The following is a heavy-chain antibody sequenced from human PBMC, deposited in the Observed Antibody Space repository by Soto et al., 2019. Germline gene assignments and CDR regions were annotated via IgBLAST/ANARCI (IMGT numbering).Heavy chain of an antibody. CDR3: ASGAPRGSSEKRAAFDI. J-gene: IGHJ3*02. CDR2: INHSGST. CDR1: GGSVRGYY. D-gene: IGHD2-2*01. V-gene: IGHV4-34*01. Sequence: SDSLSITCAVYGGSVRGYYCSWTRQNPGKGLEWIGEINHSGSTNYNPSLKSRVTISVDTSKNQFSLKLSSVSAADTAVYYCASGAPRGSSEKRAAFDILPQGTWVTVSS.